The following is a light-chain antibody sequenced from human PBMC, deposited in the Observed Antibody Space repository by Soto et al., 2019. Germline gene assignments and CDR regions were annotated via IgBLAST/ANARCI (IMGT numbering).Light chain of an antibody. CDR3: QQYNNWPHT. V-gene: IGKV3-15*01. CDR2: GAS. CDR1: QSVTSN. Sequence: EIVMTQSPATLSVSPGERATLSCRASQSVTSNLAWYQQKPGQPPRRLNYGASTRANGNPARFSGSGSGTQFALAISSLQSEDFSVYYCQQYNNWPHTVGGGPKVEIK. J-gene: IGKJ4*01.